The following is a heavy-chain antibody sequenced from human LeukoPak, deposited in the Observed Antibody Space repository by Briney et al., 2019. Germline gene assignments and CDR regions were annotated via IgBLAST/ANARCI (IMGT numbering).Heavy chain of an antibody. J-gene: IGHJ4*02. CDR2: ITRSSSDI. V-gene: IGHV3-21*01. D-gene: IGHD3-10*01. Sequence: GGSLRLSCAASGFTFSSYGMNWVRQAPGKGLEWVSSITRSSSDIYYADSVKGRFTISRDNAKNSLYLQMNSLRVEDTAVYYCARDRGFEMGLFDYWGQGTLATVSS. CDR3: ARDRGFEMGLFDY. CDR1: GFTFSSYG.